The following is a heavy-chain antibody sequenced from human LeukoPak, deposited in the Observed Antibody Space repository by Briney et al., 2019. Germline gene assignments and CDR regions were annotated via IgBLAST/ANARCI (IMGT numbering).Heavy chain of an antibody. CDR2: ISGSGGST. V-gene: IGHV3-23*01. CDR3: AKDPIDYDFWSGYYTGFDY. D-gene: IGHD3-3*01. Sequence: GGSLRLSCAASGFTFSSYAMSWVRQAPGKGLEWVSAISGSGGSTYCADSVKGRFTISRDNSKNTLYLQMNSLRAEDTAVYYCAKDPIDYDFWSGYYTGFDYWGQGTLVTVSS. CDR1: GFTFSSYA. J-gene: IGHJ4*02.